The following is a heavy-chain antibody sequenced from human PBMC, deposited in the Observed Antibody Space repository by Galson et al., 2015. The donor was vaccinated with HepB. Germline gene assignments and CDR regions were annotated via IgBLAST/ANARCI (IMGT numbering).Heavy chain of an antibody. V-gene: IGHV3-23*01. CDR2: MSGNTGAT. J-gene: IGHJ4*02. CDR3: AKRGPGYCSSTTCYKSFDY. D-gene: IGHD2-2*02. CDR1: GFTFSSYA. Sequence: SLRLSCAASGFTFSSYAMGWVGQAPGKGLEYVSAMSGNTGATSYADSVKGRFTISRDNSKNTLYLQMNSLRAEDTAVYYWAKRGPGYCSSTTCYKSFDYWGQGTQVTVSS.